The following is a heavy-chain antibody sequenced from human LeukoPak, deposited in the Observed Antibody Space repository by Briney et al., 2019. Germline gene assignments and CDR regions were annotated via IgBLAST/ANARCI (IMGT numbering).Heavy chain of an antibody. V-gene: IGHV3-21*01. CDR2: ISSSSYI. J-gene: IGHJ4*02. D-gene: IGHD3-22*01. CDR3: ARESYDSSGVYFDY. CDR1: GFTFSSYS. Sequence: GGSLRLSCAASGFTFSSYSMNWVRQAPGKGLEWVSSISSSSYIYYADSVKGRFTISRDNAKNSLYLQMNSLRAEDTAVYYCARESYDSSGVYFDYWGQGTLVTVSS.